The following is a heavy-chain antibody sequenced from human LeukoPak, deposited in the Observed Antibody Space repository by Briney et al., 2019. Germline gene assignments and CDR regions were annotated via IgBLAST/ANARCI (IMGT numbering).Heavy chain of an antibody. D-gene: IGHD3-10*01. Sequence: PGGSLRLSCAASGVTFSTYSMNWVRQAPGKGLEWVSYIYTSGTTIYYPDSVKGRFTISRANAKNSLYLQMNSLRAEATAVYYCAREQYISGKSLDYWGQGKLVTVSS. J-gene: IGHJ4*01. CDR1: GVTFSTYS. CDR3: AREQYISGKSLDY. CDR2: IYTSGTTI. V-gene: IGHV3-48*01.